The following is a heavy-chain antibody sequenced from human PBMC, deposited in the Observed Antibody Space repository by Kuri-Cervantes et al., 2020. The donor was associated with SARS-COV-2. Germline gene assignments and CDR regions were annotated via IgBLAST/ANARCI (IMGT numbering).Heavy chain of an antibody. CDR2: ISSNGGST. D-gene: IGHD3-3*01. J-gene: IGHJ6*02. CDR3: VKVTTYYDFWSGYSYGMDV. Sequence: GGSLRLSCVTSGFTFSSYAMHWVRQAPGKGLEYVSAISSNGGSTYYADSVKGRFTISRDNSKNTLYLQMSSLRAEDTAVYYCVKVTTYYDFWSGYSYGMDVGAKGPRSPSP. V-gene: IGHV3-64D*08. CDR1: GFTFSSYA.